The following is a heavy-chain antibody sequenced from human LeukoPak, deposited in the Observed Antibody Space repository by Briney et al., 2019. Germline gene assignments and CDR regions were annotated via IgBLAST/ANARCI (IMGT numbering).Heavy chain of an antibody. D-gene: IGHD1/OR15-1a*01. V-gene: IGHV3-23*01. CDR2: ISASGGST. Sequence: GESLKISCAASGFTFTSHAMTWVRQAPGKGLEWVSAISASGGSTYYADSVKGRFTISRHNSKSTLYLQMNSLRAEDTAVYYCAKEIQTRDWYFDLWGRGTLVTVSS. J-gene: IGHJ2*01. CDR1: GFTFTSHA. CDR3: AKEIQTRDWYFDL.